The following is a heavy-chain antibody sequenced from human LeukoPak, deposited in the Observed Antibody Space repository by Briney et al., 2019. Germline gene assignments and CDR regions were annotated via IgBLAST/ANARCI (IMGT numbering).Heavy chain of an antibody. CDR1: GYTFTGYY. V-gene: IGHV1-2*02. Sequence: GASVKVSCKASGYTFTGYYMHWVRQAPGQGLEWMGWINPNSGGTNYAQKFQGRVTMTRDTSISTAYMELSRLRSDDTAVYYCAKDWPGPDYDILTGYYKAHQIDYWGQGTLVTVSS. J-gene: IGHJ4*02. D-gene: IGHD3-9*01. CDR3: AKDWPGPDYDILTGYYKAHQIDY. CDR2: INPNSGGT.